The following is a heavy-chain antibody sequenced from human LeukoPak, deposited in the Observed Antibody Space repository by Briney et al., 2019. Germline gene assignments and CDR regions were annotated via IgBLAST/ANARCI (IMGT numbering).Heavy chain of an antibody. CDR2: IGISSGNT. V-gene: IGHV3-48*01. CDR1: GFTFSSCS. Sequence: GGSLRLSCAASGFTFSSCSMNWVRQAPGKGLEWISYIGISSGNTKYADSVKGRFTISGDKAKNSVYLQMNSLRVEDTAVYYCARDTKYAFDNWGQGTLVTVSS. J-gene: IGHJ4*02. D-gene: IGHD2-2*01. CDR3: ARDTKYAFDN.